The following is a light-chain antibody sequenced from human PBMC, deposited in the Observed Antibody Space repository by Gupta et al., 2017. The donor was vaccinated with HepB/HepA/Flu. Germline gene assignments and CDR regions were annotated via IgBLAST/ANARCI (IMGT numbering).Light chain of an antibody. CDR1: QSSLFSGTNKNY. CDR2: WAS. V-gene: IGKV4-1*01. J-gene: IGKJ5*01. Sequence: DIVMTQSPDSLSVSLGERATINCKSSQSSLFSGTNKNYLAWYQQKPGQPPKLLMYWASNRQSGVPDRFSGSGSGTNFTLTISRLQAEDMAVYYCQQSDISPPRFGQGTRLEIK. CDR3: QQSDISPPR.